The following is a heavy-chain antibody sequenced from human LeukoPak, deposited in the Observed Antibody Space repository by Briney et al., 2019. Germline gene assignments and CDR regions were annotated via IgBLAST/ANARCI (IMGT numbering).Heavy chain of an antibody. CDR1: GYTFTSYG. V-gene: IGHV1-18*01. Sequence: ASVKVSCKASGYTFTSYGISWVRQAPGQGLEWMGWISAYNGNTKYAQKLQGRVTMTTDTSTSTAYMELRSLRSDDTAVYYCARPAVVGTKVDAFDIWGQGTMVTVSS. J-gene: IGHJ3*02. CDR3: ARPAVVGTKVDAFDI. CDR2: ISAYNGNT. D-gene: IGHD6-19*01.